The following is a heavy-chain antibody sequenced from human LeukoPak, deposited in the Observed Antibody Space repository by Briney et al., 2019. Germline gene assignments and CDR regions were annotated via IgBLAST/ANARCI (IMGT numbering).Heavy chain of an antibody. CDR1: GFTFSSYW. Sequence: GGSLRLSCAASGFTFSSYWMSWVRQAPGKGLEWVANIKRDGSEKHYVDSVKGRFTISRDNAKNSLYLQMNSLRAEDTAVYYCARDPRHSYDSSGYYNSPFDYWGQGTLVTVSS. CDR2: IKRDGSEK. CDR3: ARDPRHSYDSSGYYNSPFDY. J-gene: IGHJ4*02. D-gene: IGHD3-22*01. V-gene: IGHV3-7*01.